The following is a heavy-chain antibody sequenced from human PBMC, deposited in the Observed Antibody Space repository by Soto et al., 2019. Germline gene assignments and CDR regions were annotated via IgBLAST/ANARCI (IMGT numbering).Heavy chain of an antibody. V-gene: IGHV1-2*02. CDR3: ARAVHTMIRGVRFRVEP. CDR2: INPNGGGT. J-gene: IGHJ1*01. Sequence: ASVNLSCKASGYTFTAYYIHWVRQAPGEGLEWMGWINPNGGGTKYAQKFQGRVTMTRDTSINTAYMELTRLTSDDTAVYYCARAVHTMIRGVRFRVEPWGQGTQVNVSA. CDR1: GYTFTAYY. D-gene: IGHD3-10*01.